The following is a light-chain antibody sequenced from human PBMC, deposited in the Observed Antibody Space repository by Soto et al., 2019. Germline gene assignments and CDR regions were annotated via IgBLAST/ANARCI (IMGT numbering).Light chain of an antibody. V-gene: IGKV3-11*02. CDR2: DAS. CDR3: QYRSNLATGT. Sequence: MVLTQCAATLSLSPGEGASLSCKASQSFXAYLVWNQQKPGQAPRRLIXDASNRATGIPARFSGSGSGRDFTLTISSRDPEDVAVYNCQYRSNLATGTFGQGTRLEIK. CDR1: QSFXAY. J-gene: IGKJ5*01.